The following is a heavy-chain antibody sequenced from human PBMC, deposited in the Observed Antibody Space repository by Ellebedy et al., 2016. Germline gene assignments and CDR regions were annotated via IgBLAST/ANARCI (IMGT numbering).Heavy chain of an antibody. D-gene: IGHD2-15*01. Sequence: GESLKISCAAAGFTFKDFFMSWVRQAPGKRLERVSTISGGGDATYFADSVKGRFTISRDNSRNILYLHMNSLRVDDTAKYYCREGHYSDVWGQGTLVTVSS. CDR1: GFTFKDFF. V-gene: IGHV3-23*01. CDR3: REGHYSDV. J-gene: IGHJ1*01. CDR2: ISGGGDAT.